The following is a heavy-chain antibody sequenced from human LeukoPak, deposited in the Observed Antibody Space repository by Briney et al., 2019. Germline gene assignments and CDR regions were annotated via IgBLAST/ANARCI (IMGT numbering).Heavy chain of an antibody. Sequence: GASLEVPCEASGGTFSSDAISWVRQAPGQRLEWMGRIIPILGIANYAQKFQGRVTITADKSTSTAYMELSSLRSEDTAVYYCARIDRTFDYWGQGTLVTVSS. J-gene: IGHJ4*02. V-gene: IGHV1-69*04. CDR2: IIPILGIA. D-gene: IGHD1-14*01. CDR3: ARIDRTFDY. CDR1: GGTFSSDA.